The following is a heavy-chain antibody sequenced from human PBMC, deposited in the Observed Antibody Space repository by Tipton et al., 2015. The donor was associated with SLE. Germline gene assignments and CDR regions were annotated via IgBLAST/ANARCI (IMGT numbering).Heavy chain of an antibody. D-gene: IGHD5-18*01. CDR3: SRQKLQPGGDFFDY. CDR1: GGPISESHYY. Sequence: TLSLTCTVSGGPISESHYYGGGWIRQPPGKTLGWIGSLYYSGSTIYNPSLEGRVTISGDMSKNQFSLQLDSVTAADTAVYYCSRQKLQPGGDFFDYWGQGIQVTVSS. V-gene: IGHV4-39*07. J-gene: IGHJ4*02. CDR2: LYYSGST.